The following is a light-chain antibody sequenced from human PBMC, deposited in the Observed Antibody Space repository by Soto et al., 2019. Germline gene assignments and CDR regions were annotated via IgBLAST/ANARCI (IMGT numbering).Light chain of an antibody. CDR1: QSITIY. J-gene: IGKJ1*01. V-gene: IGKV1-39*01. CDR3: QQSYSTLWT. CDR2: GAS. Sequence: DIQMTQSPSSLSASVGDRVTITCRASQSITIYLNWYQQKPGEAPNLLIFGASTLQSGVPSRFSGSGSGTDFTLTISSLQPEDFAIYYCQQSYSTLWTFGQGTKVEIK.